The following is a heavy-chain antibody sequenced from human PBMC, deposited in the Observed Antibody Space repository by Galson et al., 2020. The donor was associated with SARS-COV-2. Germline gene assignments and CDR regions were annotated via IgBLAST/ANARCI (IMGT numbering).Heavy chain of an antibody. CDR3: ARDRSEEKVVGRMTLGGVVDGSEL. Sequence: ASVKVSCKTSGYTFTNYGLSWVRQAPGQGLEWMGWISTTKGNRNYGPKFQGRVTMTTDTSTSTAYMELRSLRSDDTAVYYCARDRSEEKVVGRMTLGGVVDGSELWGQGTLVTGSS. CDR2: ISTTKGNR. J-gene: IGHJ4*02. V-gene: IGHV1-18*04. D-gene: IGHD3-16*02. CDR1: GYTFTNYG.